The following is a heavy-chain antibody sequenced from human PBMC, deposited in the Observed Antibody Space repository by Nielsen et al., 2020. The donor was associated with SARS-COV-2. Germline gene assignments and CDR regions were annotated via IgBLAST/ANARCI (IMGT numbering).Heavy chain of an antibody. J-gene: IGHJ3*02. CDR1: GGSISSGGYY. V-gene: IGHV4-31*03. D-gene: IGHD2-15*01. Sequence: SETLSLTCTVSGGSISSGGYYWSWIRQHPGKGLEWIGYIYYSGSTYYNPSLKSRVTISVDTSKNQFSLKLSSVTAADTAVYYCARGGSGGSPAAFDIWGQGTMVTVSS. CDR3: ARGGSGGSPAAFDI. CDR2: IYYSGST.